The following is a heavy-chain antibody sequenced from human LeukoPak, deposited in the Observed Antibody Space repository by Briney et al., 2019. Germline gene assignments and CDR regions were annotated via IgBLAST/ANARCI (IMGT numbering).Heavy chain of an antibody. Sequence: GGSLRLSCAASGFTFSSYGMHWVRQAPGKGLEWVAVIWYDGSNKYYADSVKGRFTISRDNSKNTLYLQMNSLRAEDTAVYYCAREGRYFDWLSYYFDYWGQGTLVTVSS. V-gene: IGHV3-33*08. CDR2: IWYDGSNK. CDR1: GFTFSSYG. J-gene: IGHJ4*02. D-gene: IGHD3-9*01. CDR3: AREGRYFDWLSYYFDY.